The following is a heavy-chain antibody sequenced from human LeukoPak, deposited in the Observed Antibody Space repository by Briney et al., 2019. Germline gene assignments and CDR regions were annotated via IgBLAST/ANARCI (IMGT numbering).Heavy chain of an antibody. CDR2: ISGSGGST. V-gene: IGHV3-23*01. CDR3: AKDRRGWELLLQFDP. J-gene: IGHJ5*02. CDR1: GGSFSGYY. Sequence: ETLSLTCAVYGGSFSGYYWSWVRQAPGKGLEWVSAISGSGGSTYYADSVKGRFTISRDNSKNTLYLQMNSLRAEDTAVYYCAKDRRGWELLLQFDPWGQGTLVTVSS. D-gene: IGHD1-26*01.